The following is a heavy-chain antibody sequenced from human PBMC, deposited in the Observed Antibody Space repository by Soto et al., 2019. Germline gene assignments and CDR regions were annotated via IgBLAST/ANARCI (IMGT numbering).Heavy chain of an antibody. D-gene: IGHD6-19*01. Sequence: GGSLRLSCAASGFSFSSSWMHWVRQAPGKGLVWVSRINSDGSTTNYADSVKGRFTISRDNAKNTLYLQMNSLRAEDTAVYYCTRGPSGWYGYDYWGQGTLVTVPQ. CDR1: GFSFSSSW. V-gene: IGHV3-74*01. CDR3: TRGPSGWYGYDY. J-gene: IGHJ4*02. CDR2: INSDGSTT.